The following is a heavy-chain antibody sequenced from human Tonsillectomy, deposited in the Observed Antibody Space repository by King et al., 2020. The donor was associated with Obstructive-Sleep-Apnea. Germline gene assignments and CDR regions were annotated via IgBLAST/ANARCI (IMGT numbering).Heavy chain of an antibody. CDR2: ISSSSSTI. V-gene: IGHV3-48*04. Sequence: VQLVESGGGLVQPGGSLRLSCAASGFTFNNYNMNWVRQAPGKGREWVSYISSSSSTIYYADSVKGRFTISRDNAKNSLYLQMNSLRAEDTAVDYCARGGYYYDSSPDYWGQGTLVTVSS. CDR3: ARGGYYYDSSPDY. CDR1: GFTFNNYN. J-gene: IGHJ4*02. D-gene: IGHD3-22*01.